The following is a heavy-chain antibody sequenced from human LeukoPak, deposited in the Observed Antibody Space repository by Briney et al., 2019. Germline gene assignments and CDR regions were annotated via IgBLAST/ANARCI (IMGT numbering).Heavy chain of an antibody. CDR2: MNPNSGNT. V-gene: IGHV1-8*03. CDR3: ARGSRTMVRGVITTAIYYFDY. CDR1: GGTFSSYA. J-gene: IGHJ4*02. Sequence: ASVKVSCKASGGTFSSYAISWVRQATGQGLEWMGWMNPNSGNTGYAQKFQGRVTITRNTSISTAYMELSSLRSEDTAVYYCARGSRTMVRGVITTAIYYFDYWGQGTLVTVSS. D-gene: IGHD3-10*01.